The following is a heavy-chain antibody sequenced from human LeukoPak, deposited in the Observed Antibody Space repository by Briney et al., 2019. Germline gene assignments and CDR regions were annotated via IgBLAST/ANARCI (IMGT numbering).Heavy chain of an antibody. CDR3: AREWGRIAVAGGLGY. D-gene: IGHD6-19*01. CDR2: IWYDGRTK. CDR1: GFIFSNYG. J-gene: IGHJ4*02. V-gene: IGHV3-33*01. Sequence: GGSLRLSCEVSGFIFSNYGVHWVRQAPGKGLEWVALIWYDGRTKFHADSVRGRFTISRDNSANTLYLQMSSLRVEDTAVYYCAREWGRIAVAGGLGYWGQGALVTVSS.